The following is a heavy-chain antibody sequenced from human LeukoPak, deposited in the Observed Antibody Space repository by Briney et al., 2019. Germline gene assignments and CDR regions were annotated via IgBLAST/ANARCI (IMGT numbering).Heavy chain of an antibody. J-gene: IGHJ1*01. Sequence: ASVKVSCKASGYTFTDFAIYWVRQAPGQGLEWMGWINTNTGNPTIAQGFTGRFVFSLDTSVSTSYLQISSLKAEDTAVYYCARTGQQGSYYYSQHWGQGTLVTVSS. CDR2: INTNTGNP. CDR1: GYTFTDFA. V-gene: IGHV7-4-1*02. D-gene: IGHD1-26*01. CDR3: ARTGQQGSYYYSQH.